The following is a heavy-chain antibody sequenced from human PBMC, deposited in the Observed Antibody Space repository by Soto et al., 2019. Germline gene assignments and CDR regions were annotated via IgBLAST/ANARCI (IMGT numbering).Heavy chain of an antibody. Sequence: SETLSLTCTVSGGSISSGGYYWSWIRQHPGKGLEWIGYIYYSGSTYYNPSLKSRVTISVDTPKNQFSLKLSSVTAADTAVYYCARNKVATISPFFDYWGQGTLVTVSS. CDR3: ARNKVATISPFFDY. D-gene: IGHD5-12*01. CDR2: IYYSGST. V-gene: IGHV4-31*03. CDR1: GGSISSGGYY. J-gene: IGHJ4*02.